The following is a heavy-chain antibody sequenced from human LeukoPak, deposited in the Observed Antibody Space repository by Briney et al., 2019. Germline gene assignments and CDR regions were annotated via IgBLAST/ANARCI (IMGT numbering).Heavy chain of an antibody. CDR2: INAGNGNT. CDR3: ARKYSGSYYDFWSGYYTYFDY. CDR1: GYTFTSYA. V-gene: IGHV1-3*01. J-gene: IGHJ4*02. Sequence: EASVKVSCKASGYTFTSYAMHWVRQAPGQRLEWMGWINAGNGNTKYSQKFQGRVTITRDTSASTAYMELSRLRSDDTAVYYCARKYSGSYYDFWSGYYTYFDYWGRGTLVTVSS. D-gene: IGHD3-3*01.